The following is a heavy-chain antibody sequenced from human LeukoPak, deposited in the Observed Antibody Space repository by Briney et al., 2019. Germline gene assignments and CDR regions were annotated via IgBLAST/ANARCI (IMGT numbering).Heavy chain of an antibody. J-gene: IGHJ5*02. V-gene: IGHV3-73*01. CDR3: TREDDYSNWFDP. D-gene: IGHD4-11*01. CDR2: IRSKANSYAT. CDR1: GFTFSGSA. Sequence: GGSLKLSCAASGFTFSGSAMHWVRQASGKGLEWVGRIRSKANSYATAYAASVKGRFTISRDDSKNTAYLQMNSLKTEGTAVYYCTREDDYSNWFDPWGQGTLVTVSS.